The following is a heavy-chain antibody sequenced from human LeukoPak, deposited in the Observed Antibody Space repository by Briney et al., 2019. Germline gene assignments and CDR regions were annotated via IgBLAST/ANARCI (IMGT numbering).Heavy chain of an antibody. CDR3: ARARELKDEFDY. V-gene: IGHV3-7*01. D-gene: IGHD1-7*01. CDR1: GFTFSSYW. CDR2: INHNGNVN. J-gene: IGHJ4*02. Sequence: PGGSLRLSCAASGFTFSSYWMNWARQAPGKGLEWVASINHNGNVNYYVDSVKGRFTISRDNAKNSLYLQMSNLRAEDTAVYYCARARELKDEFDYWGQGTLVTVSS.